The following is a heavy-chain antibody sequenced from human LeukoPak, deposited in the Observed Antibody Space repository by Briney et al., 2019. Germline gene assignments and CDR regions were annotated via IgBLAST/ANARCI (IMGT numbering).Heavy chain of an antibody. CDR2: ISSDGTST. CDR3: ARDWYHAIDY. J-gene: IGHJ4*02. V-gene: IGHV3-74*03. CDR1: EFSFSISW. D-gene: IGHD2-2*01. Sequence: GGSLRLSCAASEFSFSISWMHWVSQPPGQGLVWVARISSDGTSTSYAESVKGRFTISRDNAKNTLYLQMNSPRAEDTAVYYCARDWYHAIDYWDQGTLVTVSS.